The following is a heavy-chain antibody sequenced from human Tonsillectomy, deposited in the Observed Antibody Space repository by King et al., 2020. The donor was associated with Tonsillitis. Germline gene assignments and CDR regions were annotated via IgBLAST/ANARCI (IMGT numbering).Heavy chain of an antibody. Sequence: QLQESGPGLVKPSQTLSLTCTVSGGSISSGGYYCNWIRQHPGKGLEWIGYIYYSGTTYYNPSLKSRVTISVDTSKNQFSLKLSSVTAADTAVYYCARSHDGGTYNWGQGTLVTVSS. CDR1: GGSISSGGYY. D-gene: IGHD1-26*01. V-gene: IGHV4-31*03. J-gene: IGHJ4*02. CDR3: ARSHDGGTYN. CDR2: IYYSGTT.